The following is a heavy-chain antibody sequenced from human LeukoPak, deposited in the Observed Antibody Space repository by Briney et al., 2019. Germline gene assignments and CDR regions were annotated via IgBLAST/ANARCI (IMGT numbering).Heavy chain of an antibody. CDR3: ARVIRFGELYWFDP. J-gene: IGHJ5*02. V-gene: IGHV4-59*01. CDR1: GGSISSYY. Sequence: SETLSLTCTVSGGSISSYYWSWIRQPPGKGLEWIGYIYYSGSTNYNPSLKGRVTISVDTSKNQFSLKLSSVTAADTAVYYCARVIRFGELYWFDPWGQGTLVTVSS. D-gene: IGHD3-10*01. CDR2: IYYSGST.